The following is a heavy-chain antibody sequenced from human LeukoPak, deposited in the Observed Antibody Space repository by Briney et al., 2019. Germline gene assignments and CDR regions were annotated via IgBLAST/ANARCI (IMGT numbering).Heavy chain of an antibody. D-gene: IGHD2-15*01. CDR1: GFTLSNAR. CDR2: IKSKSDEGIT. J-gene: IGHJ4*02. V-gene: IGHV3-15*01. CDR3: TTLGYCSGGSCNGY. Sequence: GGSLRLSCAASGFTLSNARMSWVRQAPGKGLEWVGRIKSKSDEGITEYAAPVKGRFTISRDDSKDTLYLQMNSLETEDTAIYYCTTLGYCSGGSCNGYWGQGTLVTVSS.